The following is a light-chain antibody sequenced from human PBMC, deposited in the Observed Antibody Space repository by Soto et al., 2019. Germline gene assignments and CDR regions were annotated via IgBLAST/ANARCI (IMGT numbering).Light chain of an antibody. CDR3: SSYTSRSTPI. Sequence: SALTQPASVSGSPGQSITISCTGTSSDVGGYNYVSWYQQHPGKAPKLMIYDVSNRPSGVSNRFSGSKSGNTASLTISGLQAEDEADYYCSSYTSRSTPIFGTGTKVTVL. V-gene: IGLV2-14*01. CDR2: DVS. CDR1: SSDVGGYNY. J-gene: IGLJ1*01.